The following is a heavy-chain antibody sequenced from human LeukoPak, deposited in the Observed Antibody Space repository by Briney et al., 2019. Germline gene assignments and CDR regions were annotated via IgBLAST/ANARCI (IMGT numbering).Heavy chain of an antibody. Sequence: GASVTVSCKASGYTFTSYGISWVRQAPGQGLELMGWIGAYNGNTNYAQKLQVRVTMTTDTSTSTAYMELRSLRSDDTAVYYCARDPGWRYCSGGSCYPDYWGQGTLVTVSS. CDR1: GYTFTSYG. CDR3: ARDPGWRYCSGGSCYPDY. CDR2: IGAYNGNT. D-gene: IGHD2-15*01. V-gene: IGHV1-18*01. J-gene: IGHJ4*02.